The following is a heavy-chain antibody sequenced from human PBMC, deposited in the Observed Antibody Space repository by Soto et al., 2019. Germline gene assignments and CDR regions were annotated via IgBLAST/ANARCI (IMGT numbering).Heavy chain of an antibody. J-gene: IGHJ6*03. CDR2: IYYSGST. Sequence: SETLSLTCTVSGGSISSSSYCWSWIRQHPGKGLEWIGYIYYSGSTYYNPSLKSRVTISVDTSKNQFSLKLSSVTAADTAVYYCARALHCSSTSCYLNYYYMDVWGKGTTVTVSS. D-gene: IGHD2-2*01. CDR3: ARALHCSSTSCYLNYYYMDV. V-gene: IGHV4-31*03. CDR1: GGSISSSSYC.